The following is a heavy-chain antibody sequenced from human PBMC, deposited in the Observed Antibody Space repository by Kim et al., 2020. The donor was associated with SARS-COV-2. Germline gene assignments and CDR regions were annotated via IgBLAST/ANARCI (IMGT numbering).Heavy chain of an antibody. Sequence: GGSLRLSCAASGFTFSSYAMSWVRQAPGKGLEWVSAISGNGAKTYYADSVKGRFTISRDKYKNTLYLQMNSLRAEDTAVYYCAKDIDGWYNWFDPWGQGTLVTVSS. CDR2: ISGNGAKT. CDR3: AKDIDGWYNWFDP. D-gene: IGHD6-19*01. V-gene: IGHV3-23*01. J-gene: IGHJ5*02. CDR1: GFTFSSYA.